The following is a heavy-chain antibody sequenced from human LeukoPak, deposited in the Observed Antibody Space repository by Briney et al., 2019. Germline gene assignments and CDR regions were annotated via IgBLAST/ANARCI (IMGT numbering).Heavy chain of an antibody. D-gene: IGHD6-13*01. CDR1: GFTFSSYS. CDR2: ISSSSSYI. J-gene: IGHJ5*02. V-gene: IGHV3-21*01. CDR3: ARDRSSSWYWWFDP. Sequence: GGSLRLSCAASGFTFSSYSMNWVRQAPGKGLEWVSSISSSSSYIYYADSVKGRFAISRDNAKNSLYLQMNSLRAEDTAVYYCARDRSSSWYWWFDPWGQGTLVTVSS.